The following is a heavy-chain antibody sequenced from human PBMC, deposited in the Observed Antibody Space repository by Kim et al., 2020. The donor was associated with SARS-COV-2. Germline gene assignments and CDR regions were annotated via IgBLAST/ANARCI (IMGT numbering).Heavy chain of an antibody. CDR3: AKDSGRITMIVVVITGIDY. J-gene: IGHJ4*02. D-gene: IGHD3-22*01. V-gene: IGHV3-30*02. Sequence: KVRFTISRDNSKNTLYLQMNSLRAEDTAVYYCAKDSGRITMIVVVITGIDYWGQGTLVTVSS.